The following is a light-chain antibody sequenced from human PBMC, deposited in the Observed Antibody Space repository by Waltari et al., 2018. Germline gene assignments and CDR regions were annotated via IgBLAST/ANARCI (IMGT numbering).Light chain of an antibody. CDR3: ATRDDSLSAPV. V-gene: IGLV1-47*01. CDR1: SSNIGSHY. CDR2: RND. Sequence: QSGLTQAPSAAGTPGQRVSISCSGSSSNIGSHYVNWYQHVPGTAPNPLIYRNDQRRSGVPDRFSAAKSGTSASLAISGLRSEDEADYYCATRDDSLSAPVFGGGTKVTVL. J-gene: IGLJ2*01.